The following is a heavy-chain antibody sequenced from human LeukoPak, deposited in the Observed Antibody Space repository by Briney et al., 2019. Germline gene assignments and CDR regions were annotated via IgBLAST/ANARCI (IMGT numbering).Heavy chain of an antibody. Sequence: VASVKVSCKASGYTFTGHYMHWVRQAPGQGLEWMGWINPNSGDTNYAQKFQGRVTMTRDTSISTAYMELSSLRSEDTAVHYCARELPDIVAPDAFDIWGQGTMVTVSS. CDR2: INPNSGDT. J-gene: IGHJ3*02. V-gene: IGHV1-2*02. CDR3: ARELPDIVAPDAFDI. D-gene: IGHD5-12*01. CDR1: GYTFTGHY.